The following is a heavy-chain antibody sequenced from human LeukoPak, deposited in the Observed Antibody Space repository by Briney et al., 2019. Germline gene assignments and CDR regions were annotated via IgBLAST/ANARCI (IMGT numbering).Heavy chain of an antibody. D-gene: IGHD4-11*01. Sequence: GRSLRLSCAASGFTFSSYSMNWVRQAPGKGLEWVSYISSSSSTIYYADSVKGRFTISRDNAKNSLYLQMNSLRAEDTAVYYCARAYRPIDYWGQGTLVTVSS. V-gene: IGHV3-48*01. CDR1: GFTFSSYS. CDR2: ISSSSSTI. CDR3: ARAYRPIDY. J-gene: IGHJ4*02.